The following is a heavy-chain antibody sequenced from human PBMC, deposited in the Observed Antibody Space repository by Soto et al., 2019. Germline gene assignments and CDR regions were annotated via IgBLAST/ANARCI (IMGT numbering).Heavy chain of an antibody. CDR1: GGTFSSYA. CDR2: IIPIFGTA. V-gene: IGHV1-69*06. Sequence: TVKVSCKASGGTFSSYAISWVRQAPGQGLEWMGGIIPIFGTANYAQKFQGRVTITADISTSTAYMELSSLRSEDTAVYYCASPSCSGGSCYSVWFDPWGQGTLVTVSS. CDR3: ASPSCSGGSCYSVWFDP. D-gene: IGHD2-15*01. J-gene: IGHJ5*02.